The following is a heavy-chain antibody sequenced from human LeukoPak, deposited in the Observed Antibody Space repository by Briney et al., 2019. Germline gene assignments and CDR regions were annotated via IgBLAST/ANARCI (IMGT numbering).Heavy chain of an antibody. CDR2: IYYSGSA. V-gene: IGHV4-59*01. CDR1: GGSISDYS. Sequence: NPSETLSLTCTVSGGSISDYSWSWIRQPPGKGLEWIGNIYYSGSANHNPSLKSRVTISIDTSKDQFSLNLRSVTAADTAVYYCAREDISAPLDYWGQGILVTVSS. D-gene: IGHD6-6*01. J-gene: IGHJ4*02. CDR3: AREDISAPLDY.